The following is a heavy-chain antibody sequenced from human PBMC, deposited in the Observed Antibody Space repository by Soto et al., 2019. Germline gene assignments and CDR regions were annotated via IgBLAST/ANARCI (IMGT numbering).Heavy chain of an antibody. Sequence: PGDSLKISCKASGYRLTTYWIGWVRQMPGKGIECMGIIHPGDSDTRYSPSFQGQVTISAEKSISTAYLEWSSLKDSDTAMYYCARHKKTSDRQNYFDYWRQGSQVTVSS. CDR2: IHPGDSDT. D-gene: IGHD6-6*01. CDR1: GYRLTTYW. V-gene: IGHV5-51*01. CDR3: ARHKKTSDRQNYFDY. J-gene: IGHJ4*02.